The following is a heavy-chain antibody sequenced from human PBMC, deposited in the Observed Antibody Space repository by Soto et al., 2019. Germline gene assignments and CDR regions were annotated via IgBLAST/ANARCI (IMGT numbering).Heavy chain of an antibody. CDR1: GYTFTRYG. D-gene: IGHD1-26*01. CDR2: ISGYNGDT. J-gene: IGHJ6*02. V-gene: IGHV1-18*01. CDR3: AKNGKPPYYYYGMDV. Sequence: ASVKVSCKASGYTFTRYGISWVRQAPGQGLEWMGWISGYNGDTNYAQKFQGRVTMTVDTSTTTAFMELTSLTSDDRAVYYCAKNGKPPYYYYGMDVWS.